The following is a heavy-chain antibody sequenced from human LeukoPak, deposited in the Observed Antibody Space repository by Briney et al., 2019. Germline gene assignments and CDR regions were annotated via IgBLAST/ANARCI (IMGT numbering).Heavy chain of an antibody. V-gene: IGHV1-46*01. CDR2: INPSGGST. D-gene: IGHD3-3*01. CDR1: GYTFTSYY. J-gene: IGHJ5*02. CDR3: ARDPLLRFLEWSTLTGWFDP. Sequence: SVKLSCKASGYTFTSYYMHWVRQAPGQGLEWMGIINPSGGSTSYAQKFQGRVTMTRDTSTSTVYMELSSLRSEDTAVYYCARDPLLRFLEWSTLTGWFDPWGQGTLVTVSS.